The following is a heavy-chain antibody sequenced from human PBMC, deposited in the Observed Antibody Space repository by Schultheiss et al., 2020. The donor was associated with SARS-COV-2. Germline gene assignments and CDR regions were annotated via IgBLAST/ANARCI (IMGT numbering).Heavy chain of an antibody. Sequence: SETLSLTCTVSGGSISSSSYYWGWIRQPPGKGLEWIGYIYYSGSTYYNPSLKSRVTISVDTSKNQFSLKLSSVTAADTAVYYCARSAAAGTADAFDIWGQGTMVTVSS. V-gene: IGHV4-39*07. J-gene: IGHJ3*02. CDR2: IYYSGST. D-gene: IGHD6-13*01. CDR1: GGSISSSSYY. CDR3: ARSAAAGTADAFDI.